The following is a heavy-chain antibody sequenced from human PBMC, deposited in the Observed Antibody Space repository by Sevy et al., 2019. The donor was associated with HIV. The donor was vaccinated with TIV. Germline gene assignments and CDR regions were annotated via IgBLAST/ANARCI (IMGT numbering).Heavy chain of an antibody. CDR1: GGSFSGYY. CDR3: ARGEVSGSYSNPFDY. J-gene: IGHJ4*02. V-gene: IGHV4-34*01. Sequence: SETLSLTCAVYGGSFSGYYWSWIRQPPGKGLEWIGEINHSGSTNYNPSLKSRVTISVDTSKNQFSLKLSSVTAADTAVYYCARGEVSGSYSNPFDYWGQGTLVTVYS. D-gene: IGHD3-10*01. CDR2: INHSGST.